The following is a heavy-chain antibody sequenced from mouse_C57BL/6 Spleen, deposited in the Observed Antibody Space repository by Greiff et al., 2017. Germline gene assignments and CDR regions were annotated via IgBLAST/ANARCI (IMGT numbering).Heavy chain of an antibody. Sequence: QVQLKQPGAELVRPGSSVKLSCKASGYTFTSYWMDWVKQRPGQGLEWIGNIYPSDSETHYNQKFKDKATLTVDKSSSTAYMQLSSLTSEDSAVYYCARDITTVGYFDVWGTGTTVTVSS. CDR2: IYPSDSET. CDR1: GYTFTSYW. CDR3: ARDITTVGYFDV. V-gene: IGHV1-61*01. D-gene: IGHD1-1*01. J-gene: IGHJ1*03.